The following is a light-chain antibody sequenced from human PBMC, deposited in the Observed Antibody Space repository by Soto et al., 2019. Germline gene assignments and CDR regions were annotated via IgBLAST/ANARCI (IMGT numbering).Light chain of an antibody. Sequence: QSALTQPASLSGSPGQSITISCTGTSSDVGGYNYVSWYQQHPGKAPKLMIYDVSNRPSGVSNRFSGSKSGNTASLPISGLQAEDRVDCYCSSYRASSTTHYVFGTGTKLTVL. J-gene: IGLJ1*01. V-gene: IGLV2-14*03. CDR3: SSYRASSTTHYV. CDR2: DVS. CDR1: SSDVGGYNY.